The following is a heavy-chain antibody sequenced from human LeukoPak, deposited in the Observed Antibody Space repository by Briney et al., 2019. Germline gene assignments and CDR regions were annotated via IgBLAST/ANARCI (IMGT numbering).Heavy chain of an antibody. Sequence: GGSLRLSCAASGFSFRSYVMSWVRQAPGKGLEWVSAISDNGDTTYYADSVEGRFTISRDNSKNTVFLQMNSLRAKDTAVYYCARHDRSMRFFDYWGQGTLVTVSS. D-gene: IGHD1-1*01. CDR2: ISDNGDTT. V-gene: IGHV3-23*01. J-gene: IGHJ4*02. CDR1: GFSFRSYV. CDR3: ARHDRSMRFFDY.